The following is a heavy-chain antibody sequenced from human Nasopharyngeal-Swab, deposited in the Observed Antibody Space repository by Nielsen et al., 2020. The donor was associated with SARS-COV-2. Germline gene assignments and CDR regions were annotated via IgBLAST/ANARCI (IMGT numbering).Heavy chain of an antibody. V-gene: IGHV3-13*01. CDR2: IGTAGDT. Sequence: GGSLRLSCAASGFTFSNYDIHWVRQATGKGLEWVSAIGTAGDTYYPASVKGRFTISRENAKNSLYLQMNSLRAGDTAVYYCARGYSSSWYFSFWYFDLWGRGTLVTVSS. CDR3: ARGYSSSWYFSFWYFDL. J-gene: IGHJ2*01. D-gene: IGHD6-13*01. CDR1: GFTFSNYD.